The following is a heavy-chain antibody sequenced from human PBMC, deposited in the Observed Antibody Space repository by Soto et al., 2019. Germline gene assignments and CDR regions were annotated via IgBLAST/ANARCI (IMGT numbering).Heavy chain of an antibody. CDR1: GGTFSSHS. J-gene: IGHJ6*02. Sequence: QVQLVQSGAAVKKPGSSVKVSCKVSGGTFSSHSINWVRQAPGQGPEWMGGIIPIFGTENYAQKFQGRVTITADESTSTAYMALRSLTSEATALYYCSTSVYCSTTRCYYYYGLDVWGQGTTVIVSS. CDR2: IIPIFGTE. V-gene: IGHV1-69*01. D-gene: IGHD2-2*01. CDR3: STSVYCSTTRCYYYYGLDV.